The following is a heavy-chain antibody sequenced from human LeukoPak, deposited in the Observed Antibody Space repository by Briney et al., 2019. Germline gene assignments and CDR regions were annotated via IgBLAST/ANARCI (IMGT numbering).Heavy chain of an antibody. V-gene: IGHV4-39*07. J-gene: IGHJ4*02. CDR3: ATNYYDTRKPWD. CDR1: GGSISSSRYY. Sequence: PSETLSLTCTVSGGSISSSRYYWGWIRQPPGKGLEWIGSIYYSGSTYYNPSLKSRVTISLDTSKNQFSLKLSSVTAADTAVYFCATNYYDTRKPWDWGQGTLVTVSS. CDR2: IYYSGST. D-gene: IGHD3-22*01.